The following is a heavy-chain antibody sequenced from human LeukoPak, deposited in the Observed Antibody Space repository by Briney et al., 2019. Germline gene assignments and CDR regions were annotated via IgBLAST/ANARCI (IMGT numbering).Heavy chain of an antibody. D-gene: IGHD3-22*01. Sequence: ASVKVSCKASGYTFTGYYMHWVRQAPGQGLEWMGWINPNSGGTNYAQKFQGRVTMTRDTSISTAYMELSRLRSDDTAVYYCAREKERIDSSGYPHHYWGQGTLVTVSS. J-gene: IGHJ4*02. CDR3: AREKERIDSSGYPHHY. V-gene: IGHV1-2*02. CDR1: GYTFTGYY. CDR2: INPNSGGT.